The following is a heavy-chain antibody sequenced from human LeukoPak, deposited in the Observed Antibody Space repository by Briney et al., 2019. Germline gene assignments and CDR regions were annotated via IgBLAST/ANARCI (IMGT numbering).Heavy chain of an antibody. J-gene: IGHJ4*02. CDR2: ISSSSSTI. CDR3: ARDPPMVQGVTPYYFDY. CDR1: GFTFSSYS. Sequence: PGGSLRLSCAASGFTFSSYSMNWVRQAPGKGLEWVSYISSSSSTIYYADSVKGRFTISRDNAKNSLYLQMNSLRDEDTAVYYCARDPPMVQGVTPYYFDYWGQGTLVTVSS. V-gene: IGHV3-48*02. D-gene: IGHD3-10*01.